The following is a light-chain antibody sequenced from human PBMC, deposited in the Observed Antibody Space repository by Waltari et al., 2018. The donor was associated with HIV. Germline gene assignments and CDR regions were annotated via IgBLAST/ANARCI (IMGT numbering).Light chain of an antibody. Sequence: DIQLTQSPTSLSASVGDRVTITCQASQDISNYLSWYQQKPGKAPKLLIYDASNLETGVPSRFSGSGSGANFTFTISSLLPEDIATYYCQQYDNFPLFGGGTKVVIK. CDR2: DAS. V-gene: IGKV1-33*01. J-gene: IGKJ4*01. CDR3: QQYDNFPL. CDR1: QDISNY.